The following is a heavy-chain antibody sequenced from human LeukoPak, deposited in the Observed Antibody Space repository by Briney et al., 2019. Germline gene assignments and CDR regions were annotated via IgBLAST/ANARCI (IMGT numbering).Heavy chain of an antibody. CDR3: ARGGSSSPVISVH. V-gene: IGHV3-21*01. CDR2: ITSSSSYM. CDR1: GFTFSDYN. D-gene: IGHD6-6*01. J-gene: IGHJ4*02. Sequence: GGSLRLSCAASGFTFSDYNMNWVRQAPGKGLEWVSSITSSSSYMYYADSVKGRFTISRDNAGNSLYLQMNSLRAEDTAVYYCARGGSSSPVISVHWGQGTPVTVSS.